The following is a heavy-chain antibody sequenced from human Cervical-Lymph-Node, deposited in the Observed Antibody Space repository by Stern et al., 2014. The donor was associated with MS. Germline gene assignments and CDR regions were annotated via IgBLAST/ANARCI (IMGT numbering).Heavy chain of an antibody. CDR1: GFSLSSYW. D-gene: IGHD2-15*01. J-gene: IGHJ6*02. Sequence: EVQLVESGGGLVQPGGSLRLSCAGSGFSLSSYWMSWVRQAPGKGPELVATIKQDGSERYYVDSVKGRFTISRDNSKNSVFLQMNSLRVDDTSVYYCARDCGSGSCYQTQYYYGVDVCGQGTTVIVSS. CDR2: IKQDGSER. V-gene: IGHV3-7*01. CDR3: ARDCGSGSCYQTQYYYGVDV.